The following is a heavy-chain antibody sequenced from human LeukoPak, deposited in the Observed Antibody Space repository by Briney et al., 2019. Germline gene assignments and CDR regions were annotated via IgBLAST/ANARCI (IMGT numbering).Heavy chain of an antibody. CDR3: AINGGGDSGYGNFDY. J-gene: IGHJ4*02. CDR1: GFTFSSYW. Sequence: GGSLRLSCAASGFTFSSYWMHWVRQAPGKGLVWVSRINSDGSSTSYADSVKGRFTISRDNAKNSLYLQMNSLRAEDTAFYYCAINGGGDSGYGNFDYWGQGTLVTVSS. D-gene: IGHD5-12*01. CDR2: INSDGSST. V-gene: IGHV3-74*01.